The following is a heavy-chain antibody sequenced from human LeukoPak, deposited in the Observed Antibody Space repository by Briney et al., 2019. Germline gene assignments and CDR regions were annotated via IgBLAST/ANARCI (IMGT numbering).Heavy chain of an antibody. D-gene: IGHD3-22*01. J-gene: IGHJ4*02. Sequence: SETPSLTCTVPGGSISSYYWSWIRQPPGKGLEWIGYIYYSGSTNYNPSLKSRVTISVDTSKNQFSPKLSSVTAADTAVYYCARIFYYDSSGYYSYYFDYWGQGTLVTVPS. V-gene: IGHV4-59*01. CDR3: ARIFYYDSSGYYSYYFDY. CDR1: GGSISSYY. CDR2: IYYSGST.